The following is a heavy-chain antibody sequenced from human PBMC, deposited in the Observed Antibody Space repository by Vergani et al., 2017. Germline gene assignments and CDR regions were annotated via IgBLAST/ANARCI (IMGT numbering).Heavy chain of an antibody. CDR2: IYYSGST. V-gene: IGHV4-59*01. CDR1: GGSISSYY. D-gene: IGHD3-9*01. Sequence: QVQLQESGPGLVKPSETLSLTCTVSGGSISSYYWSWIRQPPGKGLEWIGYIYYSGSTNYNPSLKSRVTISVDTSKNHFSLKLSSVTAADTAVYYCARGVNDILTGXYPQPLYYYYYMDVWGKGTTVTVSS. J-gene: IGHJ6*03. CDR3: ARGVNDILTGXYPQPLYYYYYMDV.